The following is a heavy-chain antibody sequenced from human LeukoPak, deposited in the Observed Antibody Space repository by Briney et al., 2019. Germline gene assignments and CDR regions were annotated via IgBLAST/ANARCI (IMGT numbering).Heavy chain of an antibody. CDR1: GFTFSSYA. V-gene: IGHV3-23*01. J-gene: IGHJ4*02. Sequence: PGGSLRLSCAASGFTFSSYAMTWVRQVPGKGLEWVSGISGSDDITYYADSVKGRFTISRDNSKNTLYLQMNSLRAEDTAVYYCATEPKQLWFGEWYFDYWGQGTLVTVSS. D-gene: IGHD3-10*01. CDR2: ISGSDDIT. CDR3: ATEPKQLWFGEWYFDY.